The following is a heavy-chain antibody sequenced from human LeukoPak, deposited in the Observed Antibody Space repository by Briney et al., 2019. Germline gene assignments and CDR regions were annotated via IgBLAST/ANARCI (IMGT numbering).Heavy chain of an antibody. CDR3: ARVGWPLEYAFEI. J-gene: IGHJ3*02. V-gene: IGHV1-2*06. Sequence: ASVKVSCKASGYTFTGYYMHWVRQAPGPGLEWMGRINPNSGGTNYAQKFQGRVTMTRDTSISTAYMELSRLRSDDTAVYYCARVGWPLEYAFEIWGHGTMVTVSS. CDR1: GYTFTGYY. D-gene: IGHD1-26*01. CDR2: INPNSGGT.